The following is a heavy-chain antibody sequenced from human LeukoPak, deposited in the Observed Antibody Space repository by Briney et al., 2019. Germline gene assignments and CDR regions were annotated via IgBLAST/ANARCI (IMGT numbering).Heavy chain of an antibody. J-gene: IGHJ4*02. CDR3: ASATLVGATMSDY. CDR2: ISSSSSYI. V-gene: IGHV3-21*01. Sequence: GGSLRLSCAASGFAFSSYSMNWVRQAPGKGLEWVSSISSSSSYIYYADSVKGRFTISRDNAKNSLYLQMNSLRAEDTAVYYCASATLVGATMSDYWGQGTLVTVSS. CDR1: GFAFSSYS. D-gene: IGHD1-26*01.